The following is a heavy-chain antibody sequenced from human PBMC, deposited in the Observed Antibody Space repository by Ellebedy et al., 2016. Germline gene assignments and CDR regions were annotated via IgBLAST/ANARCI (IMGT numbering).Heavy chain of an antibody. CDR3: ARRRKSTSGDFDY. CDR1: GFIFSTYD. Sequence: GGSLRLSCAGSGFIFSTYDMHWVRQAPGKGLEWVSSISSSSTYIYNADSVKGRFTISRHNAEKSVYLQMNSLRAEDTAVYYCARRRKSTSGDFDYWGQGTLVTVSS. CDR2: ISSSSTYI. J-gene: IGHJ4*02. V-gene: IGHV3-21*01. D-gene: IGHD3-10*01.